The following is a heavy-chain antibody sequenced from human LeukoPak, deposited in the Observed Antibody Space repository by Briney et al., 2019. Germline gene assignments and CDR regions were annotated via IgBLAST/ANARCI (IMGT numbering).Heavy chain of an antibody. CDR2: ISSSGSTI. D-gene: IGHD3-10*01. J-gene: IGHJ4*02. CDR3: AAAYGAGEGYFDY. CDR1: GFTFSSYE. V-gene: IGHV3-48*03. Sequence: GGSLRLSCAASGFTFSSYEMNWVRQAPGKGLEWVSYISSSGSTIYYADSVKGRFTISRDNAKNSLYMQMNSLGADDTAVYYCAAAYGAGEGYFDYWGQGTLVTVSS.